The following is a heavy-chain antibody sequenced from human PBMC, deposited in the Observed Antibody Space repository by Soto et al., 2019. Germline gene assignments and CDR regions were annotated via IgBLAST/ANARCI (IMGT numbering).Heavy chain of an antibody. J-gene: IGHJ4*02. V-gene: IGHV1-3*01. Sequence: GASVKVSCKASGYTFMSYPLHWVRQAPGQRPEWMGWINAGDDITQFSQKFQGRLTFTRDTSASTAYMELSSLRAEDTAVYYCAREGGRYQLPHAFDYWGQGTLVTVSS. D-gene: IGHD2-2*01. CDR1: GYTFMSYP. CDR3: AREGGRYQLPHAFDY. CDR2: INAGDDIT.